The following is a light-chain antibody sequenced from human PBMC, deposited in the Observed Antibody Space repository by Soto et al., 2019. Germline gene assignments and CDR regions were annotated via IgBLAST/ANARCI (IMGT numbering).Light chain of an antibody. J-gene: IGKJ4*01. CDR1: QSVRNY. V-gene: IGKV3-11*01. Sequence: EIVXXXXXXTLSLSPGERATLSCRASQSVRNYLIWYQQKPGLAPRLLIYDTSTGATGIPARFSGSGSGTDYALTICSLEPEDFAVYYCQQRSSWPLTFGGRTKVEI. CDR3: QQRSSWPLT. CDR2: DTS.